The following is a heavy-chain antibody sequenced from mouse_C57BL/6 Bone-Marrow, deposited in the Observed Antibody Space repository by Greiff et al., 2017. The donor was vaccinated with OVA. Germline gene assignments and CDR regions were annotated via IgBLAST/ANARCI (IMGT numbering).Heavy chain of an antibody. V-gene: IGHV2-2*01. CDR2: IWSGGST. D-gene: IGHD2-1*01. J-gene: IGHJ4*01. CDR3: APDGKKGYYAMDY. Sequence: VMLVESGPGLVQPSQSLSITCTVSGFSLTSYGVHWVRQSPGKGLEWLGVIWSGGSTDYNAAFISRLSISKDNSKSQVFFKMNSLQADDTAIYYCAPDGKKGYYAMDYWGQGTSVTVSS. CDR1: GFSLTSYG.